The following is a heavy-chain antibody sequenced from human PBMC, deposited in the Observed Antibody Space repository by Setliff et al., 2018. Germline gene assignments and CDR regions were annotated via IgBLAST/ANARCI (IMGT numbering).Heavy chain of an antibody. J-gene: IGHJ6*04. V-gene: IGHV4-61*09. CDR2: IYTSWST. D-gene: IGHD3-3*01. CDR1: DDSISSRHYY. Sequence: SLTCTVSDDSISSRHYYWSWIRQPAGKGLEWLGQIYTSWSTNYNPSLKGRATLSIDASKSQFFLKLNSVTAADTAVYYCARMTGFLYMDVWGEGTPVTVSS. CDR3: ARMTGFLYMDV.